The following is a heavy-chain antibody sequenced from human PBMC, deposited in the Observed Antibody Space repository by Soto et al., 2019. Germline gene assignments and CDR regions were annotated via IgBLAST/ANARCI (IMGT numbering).Heavy chain of an antibody. V-gene: IGHV1-2*04. CDR2: INPNSGGT. Sequence: ASVKVSCKASGYTFTGYYMHWVRQAPGQGLEWMGWINPNSGGTNYAQKFQGWVTMTRDTSISTAYMELSRLRSDDTAVYYCARCRVFGVVITHDNWFDPWGQGTLVTVSX. D-gene: IGHD3-3*01. J-gene: IGHJ5*02. CDR1: GYTFTGYY. CDR3: ARCRVFGVVITHDNWFDP.